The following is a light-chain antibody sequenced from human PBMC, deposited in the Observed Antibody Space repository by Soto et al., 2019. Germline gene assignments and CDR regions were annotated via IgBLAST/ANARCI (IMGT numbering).Light chain of an antibody. Sequence: DIHLTQSPSTLSASVGDRVTITCGASQSIGTWLAWYQQKPGKAPKLLIFDASTLESGVPSRFSGSGSGTDFTLTISSLQPDDFATYYCQQYSDSSGAFGQGTKVHIK. CDR1: QSIGTW. J-gene: IGKJ1*01. V-gene: IGKV1-5*01. CDR3: QQYSDSSGA. CDR2: DAS.